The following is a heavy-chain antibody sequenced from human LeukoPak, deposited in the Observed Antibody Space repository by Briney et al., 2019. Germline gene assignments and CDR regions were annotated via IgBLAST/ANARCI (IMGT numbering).Heavy chain of an antibody. J-gene: IGHJ4*02. CDR2: ISNNGGYT. V-gene: IGHV3-23*01. CDR1: GGTFSSYV. D-gene: IGHD2-15*01. Sequence: SCKASGGTFSSYVMSWVRQAPGKGLEWVSAISNNGGYTYYADSVQGQFTISRDNSKSTLCLQMNSLRAEDTAVYYCAKQLGYCSDGSCYFPYWGQGTLVTVSS. CDR3: AKQLGYCSDGSCYFPY.